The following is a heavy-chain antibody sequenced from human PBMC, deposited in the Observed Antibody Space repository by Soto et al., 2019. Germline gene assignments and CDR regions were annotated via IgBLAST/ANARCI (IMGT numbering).Heavy chain of an antibody. D-gene: IGHD3-9*01. CDR2: ISGSGGST. CDR3: AKDLSRSLNYYYYGMDV. V-gene: IGHV3-23*01. Sequence: GGSLRLSCAASGFTFSSYAMSWVRQAPGKGLEWVSAISGSGGSTYYADSVKGRFTISRDNSKNTLYLQMNSLRAEDTAVYYCAKDLSRSLNYYYYGMDVWGQGTTVTVSS. CDR1: GFTFSSYA. J-gene: IGHJ6*02.